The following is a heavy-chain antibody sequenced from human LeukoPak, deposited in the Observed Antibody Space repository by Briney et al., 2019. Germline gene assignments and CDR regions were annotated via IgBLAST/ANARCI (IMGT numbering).Heavy chain of an antibody. V-gene: IGHV4-59*08. CDR2: IYYSGST. CDR3: AALGDYERVGLDY. Sequence: SETLSLTCTVSGDSISSYYWSWIRQPPGKGLEWIGCIYYSGSTNYNPSLKSRVTILVDTSKNQFSLKLSSVTAADTAVYYCAALGDYERVGLDYWGQGTLVTVSS. J-gene: IGHJ4*02. CDR1: GDSISSYY. D-gene: IGHD4-17*01.